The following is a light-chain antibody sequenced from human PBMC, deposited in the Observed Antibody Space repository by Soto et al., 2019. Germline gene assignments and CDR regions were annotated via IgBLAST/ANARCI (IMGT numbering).Light chain of an antibody. CDR2: DAS. CDR1: QSVSSY. V-gene: IGKV3-11*01. J-gene: IGKJ4*01. CDR3: QQRSNGPPLT. Sequence: EIVLKQSPATLSLSPRARATLSCRASQSVSSYLAWYQQKPGQAPRLLIYDASNRATGIPARFSGSGSGTDFTLTISSLEPEDFAVYYCQQRSNGPPLTVGGGTKVDIK.